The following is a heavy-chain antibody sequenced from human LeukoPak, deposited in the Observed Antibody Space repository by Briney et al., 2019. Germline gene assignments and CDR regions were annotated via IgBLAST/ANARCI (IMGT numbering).Heavy chain of an antibody. J-gene: IGHJ5*02. CDR3: ARIWKPNWFDP. CDR2: INHSGST. V-gene: IGHV4-34*01. CDR1: GGSISGYY. D-gene: IGHD1-1*01. Sequence: SETLSLTCAVYGGSISGYYWSWIRQPPGKGLEWIGEINHSGSTNYNPSLKSRVTISVDTSKNQFSLKLSSVTAADTAVYYCARIWKPNWFDPWGQGTLVTVSS.